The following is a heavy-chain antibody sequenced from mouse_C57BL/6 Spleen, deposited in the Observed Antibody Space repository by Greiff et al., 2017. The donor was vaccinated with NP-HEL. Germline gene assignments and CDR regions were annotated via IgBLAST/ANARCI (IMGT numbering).Heavy chain of an antibody. D-gene: IGHD1-1*01. Sequence: VQLQQSGPELVKPGASVKISCKASGYSFTDYNMNWVKQSHGKSLEWIGVINPNYGTTSYNQKFKGKATLTVDQSSSTASMQLNSLTSEDSAVYYCAGGGDCGSSYSMDYWGQGTSVTVSS. CDR3: AGGGDCGSSYSMDY. CDR2: INPNYGTT. J-gene: IGHJ4*01. V-gene: IGHV1-39*01. CDR1: GYSFTDYN.